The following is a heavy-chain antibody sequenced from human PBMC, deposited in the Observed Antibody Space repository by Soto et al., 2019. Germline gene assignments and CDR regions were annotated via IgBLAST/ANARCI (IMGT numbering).Heavy chain of an antibody. CDR1: GYTFTSYD. CDR2: MNPNSGNT. D-gene: IGHD3-10*01. V-gene: IGHV1-8*01. J-gene: IGHJ6*02. Sequence: QVQLVQSGAEVKKPGASVKVSCKASGYTFTSYDINWVRQATGQGLEWMGWMNPNSGNTGYAQKFQGRVTMTRNTSISTAYMELSSLRSEDTAEYYCARLYPITMVRGVTDVYYYYYGMDVWGQGTTVTVSS. CDR3: ARLYPITMVRGVTDVYYYYYGMDV.